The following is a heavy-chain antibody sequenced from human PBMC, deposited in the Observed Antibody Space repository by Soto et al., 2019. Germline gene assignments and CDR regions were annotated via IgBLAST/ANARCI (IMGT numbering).Heavy chain of an antibody. J-gene: IGHJ6*02. CDR2: ISGGDDTT. CDR1: GFTFSSYA. CDR3: GKERGYYYYYAMDV. V-gene: IGHV3-23*01. D-gene: IGHD3-16*01. Sequence: EVQLLESGGGLVQPGGSLRLSCAASGFTFSSYAMSWVRQAPGKGLEWVSAISGGDDTTYYADSVKGRFTISRDNSKNTLYLQLNSLRAEDTAVYYCGKERGYYYYYAMDVWGQGTTVTVSS.